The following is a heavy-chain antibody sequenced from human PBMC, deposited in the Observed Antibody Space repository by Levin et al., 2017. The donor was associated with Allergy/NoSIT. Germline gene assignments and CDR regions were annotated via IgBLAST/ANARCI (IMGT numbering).Heavy chain of an antibody. Sequence: GESLKISCAASGFTFSSFGMNWVRQAPGKGLEWVAVISYDGSDKYYADSVNGRFTISRDNSKNTLYLQMNSLRAEDTAVYYCAKDLGFGTSSWSFDYWGQGILVTVSS. J-gene: IGHJ4*02. V-gene: IGHV3-30*18. CDR1: GFTFSSFG. CDR3: AKDLGFGTSSWSFDY. D-gene: IGHD6-13*01. CDR2: ISYDGSDK.